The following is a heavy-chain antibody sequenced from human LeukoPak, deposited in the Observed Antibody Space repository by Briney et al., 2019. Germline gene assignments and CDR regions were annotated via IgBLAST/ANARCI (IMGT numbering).Heavy chain of an antibody. D-gene: IGHD5-18*01. V-gene: IGHV6-1*01. CDR2: TYYRSKWYN. J-gene: IGHJ4*02. CDR1: GDSVSSNSAA. Sequence: KPSQTLSLTCALSGDSVSSNSAAWNWIRQSPSRGLEWLGRTYYRSKWYNDYAVSVKSRITINPDTSKNQFSLQLNSVTPEDTAVYYCAREKWIQLWPRYFDYWGQGTLVTVSS. CDR3: AREKWIQLWPRYFDY.